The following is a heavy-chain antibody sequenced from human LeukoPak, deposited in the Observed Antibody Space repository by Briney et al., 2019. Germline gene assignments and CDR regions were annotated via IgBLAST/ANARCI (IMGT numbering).Heavy chain of an antibody. V-gene: IGHV3-23*01. CDR1: GFTFSSYA. J-gene: IGHJ4*02. D-gene: IGHD3-22*01. CDR2: ISGSGDNT. CDR3: AKGSYYDSSGSFYFDY. Sequence: GGSLRLSCAASGFTFSSYAMSWVRQAPRKGLEWVSGISGSGDNTYYADSVKGRFTISRDNSKNTLYVQVDSLGTEDTAAYYCAKGSYYDSSGSFYFDYWGQGTLVTVSS.